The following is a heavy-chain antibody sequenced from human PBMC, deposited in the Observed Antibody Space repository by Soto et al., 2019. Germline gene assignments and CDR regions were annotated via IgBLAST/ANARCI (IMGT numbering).Heavy chain of an antibody. CDR1: GGSISSYY. Sequence: WETLSLTCTVSGGSISSYYWSWIRQPPGKGLEWIGYIYYSGSTNYNPSLKSRVTISVDTSKNQFSLKLSSVTAADTAVYYCARGTGLRYFDSDAYYGMDVWGQGTTVTVSS. J-gene: IGHJ6*02. CDR2: IYYSGST. CDR3: ARGTGLRYFDSDAYYGMDV. V-gene: IGHV4-59*01. D-gene: IGHD3-9*01.